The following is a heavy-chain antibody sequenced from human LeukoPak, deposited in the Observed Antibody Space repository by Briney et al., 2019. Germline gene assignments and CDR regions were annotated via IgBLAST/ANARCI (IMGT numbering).Heavy chain of an antibody. D-gene: IGHD2-15*01. Sequence: PGGSLRLSCAASGFTFSSYAMHWVRQAPGKGLEWVAVISYDGSNKYYADSVKGRFTISRDNSKNTLYLQMNSLRAEDTAVYYCARDGSESIVVVGHYYYYMDVWGKGTTVAVSS. V-gene: IGHV3-30*04. CDR2: ISYDGSNK. CDR3: ARDGSESIVVVGHYYYYMDV. CDR1: GFTFSSYA. J-gene: IGHJ6*03.